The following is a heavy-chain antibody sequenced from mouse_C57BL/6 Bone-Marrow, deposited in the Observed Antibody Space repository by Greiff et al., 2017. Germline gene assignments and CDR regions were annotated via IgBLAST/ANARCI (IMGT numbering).Heavy chain of an antibody. D-gene: IGHD2-3*01. Sequence: EVMLVESGGDLVKPGGSLKLSCAASGFTFSSYGMSWVRQTPDKRLEWVATISSGGSYTYYPDSVKGQFTISRDNAKNTLYLQMSSLKSEDTAMYCCARRRWLLQFAYWGQGTLVTVSA. V-gene: IGHV5-6*02. J-gene: IGHJ3*01. CDR3: ARRRWLLQFAY. CDR2: ISSGGSYT. CDR1: GFTFSSYG.